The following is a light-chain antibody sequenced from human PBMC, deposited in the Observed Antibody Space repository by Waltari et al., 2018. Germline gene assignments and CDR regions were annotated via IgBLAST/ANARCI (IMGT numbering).Light chain of an antibody. Sequence: QSALTPPAPVSGSPGQSITISCTGTSSDVRGYKYVSWYQQHPDKAPKLMLYDVNNRPSGVSNRFSGSKSGNTASLTISSLQAEDEADYYCSSYTSSTIPVFGTGTKVTVL. CDR3: SSYTSSTIPV. J-gene: IGLJ1*01. CDR2: DVN. V-gene: IGLV2-14*03. CDR1: SSDVRGYKY.